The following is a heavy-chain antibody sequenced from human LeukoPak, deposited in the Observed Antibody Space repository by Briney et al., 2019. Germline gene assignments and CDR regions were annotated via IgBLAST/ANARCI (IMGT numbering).Heavy chain of an antibody. D-gene: IGHD2-2*03. CDR1: GGSFSNDY. J-gene: IGHJ4*02. V-gene: IGHV4-59*01. Sequence: PSETLSLTCTVSGGSFSNDYWSWIRQPPGKGLEWIGYIYHNGKTNYNPSLTSRLTISLDTSKTQFSLNLISMTAADTAIYYCARASEGIGFFDYWGQGILVTISS. CDR2: IYHNGKT. CDR3: ARASEGIGFFDY.